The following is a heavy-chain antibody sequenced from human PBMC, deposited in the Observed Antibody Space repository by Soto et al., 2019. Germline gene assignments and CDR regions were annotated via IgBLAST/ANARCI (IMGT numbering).Heavy chain of an antibody. D-gene: IGHD2-2*01. CDR1: GFTFDDYA. Sequence: EVQLVESGGGLVQPGRSLTLSCAASGFTFDDYAMHWVRQAPGKCLEWVSGISWNSDTIGYADSVRGRFTISRDNAENSLYLQMNSLGAEDTALYYCAKDKGPRNCSTRNCFWVALGMDVWGQGTTVTVSS. V-gene: IGHV3-9*01. CDR2: ISWNSDTI. J-gene: IGHJ6*02. CDR3: AKDKGPRNCSTRNCFWVALGMDV.